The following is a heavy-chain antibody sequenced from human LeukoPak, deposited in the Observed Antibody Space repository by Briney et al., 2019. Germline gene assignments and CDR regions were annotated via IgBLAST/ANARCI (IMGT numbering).Heavy chain of an antibody. Sequence: SETLSLTCSVFGGSISSSSYYWGWIRQPPGKGLEWIGSIYYSGSTYYNPSLKSRVTISIDTSKNQFSLKLSSVTAADTAVYYCARLVDGRSWFDPWGQGTLVTVSS. J-gene: IGHJ5*02. CDR3: ARLVDGRSWFDP. CDR1: GGSISSSSYY. D-gene: IGHD2-21*01. V-gene: IGHV4-39*01. CDR2: IYYSGST.